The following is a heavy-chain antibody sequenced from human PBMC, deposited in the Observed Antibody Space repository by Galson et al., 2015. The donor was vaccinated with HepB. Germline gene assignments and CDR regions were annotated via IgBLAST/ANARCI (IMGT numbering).Heavy chain of an antibody. CDR3: ARETSGYDEKFDH. D-gene: IGHD5-12*01. J-gene: IGHJ4*02. V-gene: IGHV3-11*05. Sequence: SLRLSCAASGFTFSDYYMSWIRQTPGKGLEWISYIDSSSTYTNYADSVRGRFTISRDNAHDSLYLQMNSLRAEDTAVYYCARETSGYDEKFDHWGQGTLVTVSS. CDR2: IDSSSTYT. CDR1: GFTFSDYY.